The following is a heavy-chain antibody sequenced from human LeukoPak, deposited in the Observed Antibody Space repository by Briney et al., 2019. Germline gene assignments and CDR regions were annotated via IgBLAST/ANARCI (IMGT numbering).Heavy chain of an antibody. J-gene: IGHJ4*02. CDR3: ARDGFEVGEDFDY. Sequence: GGSLRLSCAASRFTFSSYRMNWIRQAPGKGLEQVSYISSSSSTIYYADSVKGRLTISRDNAKNSLYLQMNSLRSEDTAVYYCARDGFEVGEDFDYWGQGTLVTVSS. D-gene: IGHD3-3*01. V-gene: IGHV3-48*01. CDR2: ISSSSSTI. CDR1: RFTFSSYR.